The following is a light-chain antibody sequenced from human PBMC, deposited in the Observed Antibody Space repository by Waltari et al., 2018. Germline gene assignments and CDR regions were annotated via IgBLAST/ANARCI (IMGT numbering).Light chain of an antibody. V-gene: IGKV2-28*01. CDR1: QSLLHSNGYNY. J-gene: IGKJ1*01. Sequence: DIVMRQSQLSLHVTPGEPASTSCRPSQSLLHSNGYNYFDLYLQKPGQSPQLLIYLGSNRASGVPDRFSGSGSGTDFTLKISRVEAEDVGVYYCMQALQAPRTFGQGTKVEIK. CDR2: LGS. CDR3: MQALQAPRT.